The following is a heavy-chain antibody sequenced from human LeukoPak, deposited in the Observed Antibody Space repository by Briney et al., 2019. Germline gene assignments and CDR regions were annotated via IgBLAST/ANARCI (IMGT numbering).Heavy chain of an antibody. CDR2: ISSSSSYI. V-gene: IGHV3-21*04. D-gene: IGHD3-3*01. J-gene: IGHJ5*02. CDR1: GFTFSSYS. CDR3: AKDTRYYDFWSGYYVNWFDP. Sequence: PGGSLRLSCAASGFTFSSYSMNWVRQAPGKGLEWVSSISSSSSYIYYADSVKGRFTISRDNAKNSLYLQMNSLRAEDTAVYYCAKDTRYYDFWSGYYVNWFDPWGQGTLVTVSS.